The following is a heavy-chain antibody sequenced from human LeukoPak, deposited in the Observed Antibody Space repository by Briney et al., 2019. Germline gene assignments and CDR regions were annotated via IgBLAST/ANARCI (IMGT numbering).Heavy chain of an antibody. CDR1: GYTFTSYD. CDR3: ARDINYYDFWSGYYQDNWFDP. J-gene: IGHJ5*02. D-gene: IGHD3-3*01. CDR2: MNPNSGNT. V-gene: IGHV1-8*01. Sequence: ASVKVSCKASGYTFTSYDINWVRQATGQGLEWMGWMNPNSGNTGYAQKFQGRVTMTRNTSISTAYMELSSLRSEDTAVYYCARDINYYDFWSGYYQDNWFDPWGQGTLVTVSS.